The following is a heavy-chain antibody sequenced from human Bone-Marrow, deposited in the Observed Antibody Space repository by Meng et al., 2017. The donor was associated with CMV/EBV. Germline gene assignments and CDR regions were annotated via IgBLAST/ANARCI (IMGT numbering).Heavy chain of an antibody. D-gene: IGHD2-21*01. CDR3: SPVVRPY. V-gene: IGHV3-48*04. J-gene: IGHJ4*02. CDR1: GFSFTSYD. CDR2: ISSSSSTI. Sequence: GESLKISCAASGFSFTSYDMSWVRQAPGKGLEWVSYISSSSSTIYYADSVKGRFTISRDNAKNSLYLQMNSLRAEDTAVYYCSPVVRPYWGQGTLVTVSS.